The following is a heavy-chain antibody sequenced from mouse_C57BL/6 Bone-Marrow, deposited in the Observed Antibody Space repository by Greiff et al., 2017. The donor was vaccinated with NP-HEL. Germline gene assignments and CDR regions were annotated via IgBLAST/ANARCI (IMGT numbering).Heavy chain of an antibody. Sequence: QVQLKESGAELVKPGASVKLSCKASGYTFTEYTIHWVKQRSGQGLEWIGWFYPGSGSIKYNEKFKDKATLTADKSSRKVYMDLSRLTSEDSAVYFCARHGDYFGSSYGYFDVWGTGTTVTVSS. CDR2: FYPGSGSI. CDR1: GYTFTEYT. J-gene: IGHJ1*03. V-gene: IGHV1-62-2*01. CDR3: ARHGDYFGSSYGYFDV. D-gene: IGHD1-1*01.